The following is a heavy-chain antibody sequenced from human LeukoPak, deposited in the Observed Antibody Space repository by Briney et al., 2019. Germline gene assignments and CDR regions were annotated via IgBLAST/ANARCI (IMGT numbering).Heavy chain of an antibody. Sequence: GGSLRLSCGASGFYFSSYSMNWVRQAPGKGLEWVSSINSGSTYMYYADSVKGRFTISRDNAKNSLHLQMYSLRAEDTAGYFCARVEATTGRNYHYYYMDVWGKGTTVTVSS. CDR3: ARVEATTGRNYHYYYMDV. V-gene: IGHV3-21*01. J-gene: IGHJ6*03. CDR2: INSGSTYM. D-gene: IGHD1-1*01. CDR1: GFYFSSYS.